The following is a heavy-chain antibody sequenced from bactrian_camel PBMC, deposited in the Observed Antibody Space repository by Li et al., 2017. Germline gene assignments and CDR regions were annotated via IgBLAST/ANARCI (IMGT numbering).Heavy chain of an antibody. CDR1: GYTNNDRC. Sequence: HVQLVESGGGSVQTGGSLRLSCALSGYTNNDRCMGWVRQGPGKEREVVATIYINIGTTYYADSVKGRFTISDNNAKDTVLLQMNSLKPEDTAMYYCVARPRYSRCDLSRRSYNFWGQGTQVTVS. V-gene: IGHV3-2*01. J-gene: IGHJ4*01. CDR3: VARPRYSRCDLSRRSYNF. CDR2: IYINIGTT. D-gene: IGHD7*01.